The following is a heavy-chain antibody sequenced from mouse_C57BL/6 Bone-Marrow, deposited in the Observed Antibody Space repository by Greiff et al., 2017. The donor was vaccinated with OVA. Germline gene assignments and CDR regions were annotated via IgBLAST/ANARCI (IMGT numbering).Heavy chain of an antibody. V-gene: IGHV1-18*01. CDR1: GYTFTDYN. CDR2: INPNNGGT. CDR3: ARDDYYGSLWLAY. Sequence: VQLQQSGPELVKPGASVKIPCKASGYTFTDYNMDWVKQSHGKSLEWIGDINPNNGGTIYNQKFKGKATLTVDKSSSTAYLELRSLTSEDTAVYYCARDDYYGSLWLAYWGQGTLVTVSA. J-gene: IGHJ3*01. D-gene: IGHD1-1*01.